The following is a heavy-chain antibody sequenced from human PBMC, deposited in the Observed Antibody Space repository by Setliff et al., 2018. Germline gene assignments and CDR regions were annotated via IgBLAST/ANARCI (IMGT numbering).Heavy chain of an antibody. CDR3: ARDLIAVTATTAFDT. Sequence: ASVKVSCKASGYTFTGHHLHWVRQAPGQGLEWMGWINPKSGVTNYAQKFQGRVAMTRDTSISTAYMELSSLTSDDTAMYYCARDLIAVTATTAFDTWGQGTMVTVSS. D-gene: IGHD6-19*01. J-gene: IGHJ3*02. CDR2: INPKSGVT. CDR1: GYTFTGHH. V-gene: IGHV1-2*02.